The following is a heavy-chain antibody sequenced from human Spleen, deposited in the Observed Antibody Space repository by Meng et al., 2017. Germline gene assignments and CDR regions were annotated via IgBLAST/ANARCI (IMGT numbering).Heavy chain of an antibody. J-gene: IGHJ4*02. CDR3: ARTNYYGSGRPVDY. V-gene: IGHV3-33*01. CDR1: GFSFSNYA. Sequence: GGSLRLSCVASGFSFSNYAMHWVRQAPGKGLEWVAVIWFDGRKTYYADSVKGRFTISRDNSKNTMYLQMNSLRAEDTAVFYCARTNYYGSGRPVDYWGQGTLVTVSS. CDR2: IWFDGRKT. D-gene: IGHD3-10*01.